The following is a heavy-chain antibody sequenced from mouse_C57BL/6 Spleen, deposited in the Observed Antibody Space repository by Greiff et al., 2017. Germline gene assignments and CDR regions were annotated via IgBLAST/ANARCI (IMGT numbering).Heavy chain of an antibody. CDR1: GFTFSNYW. Sequence: EVKLEESGGGLVQPGGSMKLSCVASGFTFSNYWMNWVRQSPEKGLEWVAQIRLKSDNYATHYAESVKGRFTISRDDSNSSVYLQMNNLRAEDTGIYYCTEGDYDGAMDYWGQGTSVTVSS. J-gene: IGHJ4*01. CDR3: TEGDYDGAMDY. CDR2: IRLKSDNYAT. D-gene: IGHD2-4*01. V-gene: IGHV6-3*01.